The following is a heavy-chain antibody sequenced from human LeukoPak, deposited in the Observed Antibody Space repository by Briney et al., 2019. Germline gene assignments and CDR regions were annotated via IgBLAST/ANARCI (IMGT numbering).Heavy chain of an antibody. CDR1: GYTFTSYD. V-gene: IGHV1-8*03. Sequence: ASVKVSCKASGYTFTSYDINWVRQATGQGLEWMGWMNPNSGNTGYAQKFQGRVTITRNTSISTAYMELSSLRSEDTAVYYCARDSTGTYYYDSSGYQLAVNYYYYMDVWGKGTTVTISS. CDR2: MNPNSGNT. CDR3: ARDSTGTYYYDSSGYQLAVNYYYYMDV. J-gene: IGHJ6*03. D-gene: IGHD3-22*01.